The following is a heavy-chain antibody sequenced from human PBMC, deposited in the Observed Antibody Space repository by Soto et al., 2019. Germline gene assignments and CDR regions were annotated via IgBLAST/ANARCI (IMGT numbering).Heavy chain of an antibody. Sequence: ASVKVSCKASGYTFTSYYIHWVRQAPGQGPEWMGIINPRGGITTYAQKFQGRLTMTGDTSTSTVYMELSSLTSEDTAMYHCASSPAYGSSWYGIPPDLSHGMDVWGQGTTVTVSS. V-gene: IGHV1-46*01. D-gene: IGHD6-13*01. CDR1: GYTFTSYY. J-gene: IGHJ6*02. CDR3: ASSPAYGSSWYGIPPDLSHGMDV. CDR2: INPRGGIT.